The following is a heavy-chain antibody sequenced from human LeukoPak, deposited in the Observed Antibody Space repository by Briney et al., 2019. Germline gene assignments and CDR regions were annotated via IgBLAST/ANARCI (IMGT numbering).Heavy chain of an antibody. CDR3: AKDRISGYSFGLVGLDV. CDR2: IRYDGSNK. Sequence: GGSLRLSCAASGSTFSSYGMHWVRQAPGKGLEWVAFIRYDGSNKYYADSVKGRFTISRDNSKNTLYLQMNSLRAEDTAVYYCAKDRISGYSFGLVGLDVWGQGTTVTVSS. V-gene: IGHV3-30*02. J-gene: IGHJ6*02. CDR1: GSTFSSYG. D-gene: IGHD5-18*01.